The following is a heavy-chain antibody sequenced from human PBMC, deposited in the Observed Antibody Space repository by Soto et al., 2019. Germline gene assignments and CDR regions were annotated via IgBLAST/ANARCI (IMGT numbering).Heavy chain of an antibody. Sequence: PGGSLRLSCAASGFTFSSYAMSWVRQAPGKGLEWVSVISGSGGSTYYAGSVKGRFTISRDNSKNTLYLQMNSLRAEGTAVYYCAKCSPRYSSGLKAYYFDYWGQGTLVTVSS. J-gene: IGHJ4*02. CDR3: AKCSPRYSSGLKAYYFDY. CDR1: GFTFSSYA. V-gene: IGHV3-23*01. D-gene: IGHD6-19*01. CDR2: ISGSGGST.